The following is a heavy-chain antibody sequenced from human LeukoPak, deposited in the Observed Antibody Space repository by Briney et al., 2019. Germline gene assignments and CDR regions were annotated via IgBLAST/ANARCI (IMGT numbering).Heavy chain of an antibody. Sequence: GGSLRLSCAASGFTFSSYAMHWVRQAPGKGLEWVAVISYDGSNKYYADSVKGRFTISRDNSKNTLYLQMSSLRAEDTAVYYCARDRRGYKWGDSVVLGYWGQGTLVTVSS. CDR3: ARDRRGYKWGDSVVLGY. CDR2: ISYDGSNK. D-gene: IGHD5-24*01. CDR1: GFTFSSYA. V-gene: IGHV3-30-3*01. J-gene: IGHJ4*02.